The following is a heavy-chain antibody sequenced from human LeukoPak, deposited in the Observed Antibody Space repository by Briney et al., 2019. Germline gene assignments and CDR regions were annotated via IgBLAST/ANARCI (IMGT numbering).Heavy chain of an antibody. J-gene: IGHJ6*03. CDR1: GYTFTGYY. CDR2: INPNSGGT. Sequence: ASVKVSCKASGYTFTGYYIHWVRQAPGQGLEYMGGINPNSGGTNYAQKFQGRVTMTRDTSISTAYRELSRLRSDDTAVYYCARDLYQWLPSTRPRDYYYYMDVWGEGTTVTVSS. D-gene: IGHD6-19*01. V-gene: IGHV1-2*02. CDR3: ARDLYQWLPSTRPRDYYYYMDV.